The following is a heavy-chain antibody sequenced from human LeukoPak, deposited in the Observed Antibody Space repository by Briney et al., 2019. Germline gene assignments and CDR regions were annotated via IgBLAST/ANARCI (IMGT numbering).Heavy chain of an antibody. J-gene: IGHJ4*02. Sequence: VGSLRLSCAASGFTVSSSYMSWVRQAPGKGLEWVAVIWYDGSNKYYADSVKGRFTISRDNSKNTLYLQMNSLRAEDTAVYYCARDDDDASGSQDYWGQGTLVTASS. CDR1: GFTVSSSY. CDR2: IWYDGSNK. V-gene: IGHV3-33*08. CDR3: ARDDDDASGSQDY. D-gene: IGHD1-26*01.